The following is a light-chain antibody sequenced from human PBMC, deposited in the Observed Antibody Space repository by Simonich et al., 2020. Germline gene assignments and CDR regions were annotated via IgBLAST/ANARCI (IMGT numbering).Light chain of an antibody. CDR3: QQYYSTPPYT. CDR2: WAS. Sequence: DIVMTQSPDSLAVSLGARATMYCKSSQSVLYRSNHKNYLAWYQQKPGQPPKLLIYWASTRESCVPDRFSGSGSGTDFTLTISSLQAEDVAVYYCQQYYSTPPYTFGQGTKLEIK. CDR1: QSVLYRSNHKNY. V-gene: IGKV4-1*01. J-gene: IGKJ2*01.